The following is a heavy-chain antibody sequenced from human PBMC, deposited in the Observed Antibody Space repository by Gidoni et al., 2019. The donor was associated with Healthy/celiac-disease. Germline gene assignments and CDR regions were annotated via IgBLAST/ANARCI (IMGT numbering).Heavy chain of an antibody. CDR3: TTRNILGVAKDDY. CDR1: GFTFSNAW. V-gene: IGHV3-15*07. D-gene: IGHD3-3*01. J-gene: IGHJ4*02. CDR2: IKSKTDGGTT. Sequence: EVQLVESGGGLVKPGGSLRLSCAASGFTFSNAWMNWVRQAPGKGLEWVGRIKSKTDGGTTDYAAPVKGRFTISRDDSKNTLYLQMNSLKTEDTAVYYCTTRNILGVAKDDYWGQGTLVTVSS.